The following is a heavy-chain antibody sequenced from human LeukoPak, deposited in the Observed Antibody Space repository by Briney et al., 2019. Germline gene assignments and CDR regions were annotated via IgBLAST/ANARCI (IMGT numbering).Heavy chain of an antibody. CDR2: MNPNSGNT. CDR3: ADLGTLVDYGMDV. D-gene: IGHD1-26*01. CDR1: GYSFTTYD. J-gene: IGHJ6*02. V-gene: IGHV1-8*01. Sequence: ASVKVSCKASGYSFTTYDINWVRQATGQGLEWMGWMNPNSGNTGYAQRFQGRVTMTRDTSISTAYMELSSLRSEDTAVYYCADLGTLVDYGMDVWGQGTTVTVSS.